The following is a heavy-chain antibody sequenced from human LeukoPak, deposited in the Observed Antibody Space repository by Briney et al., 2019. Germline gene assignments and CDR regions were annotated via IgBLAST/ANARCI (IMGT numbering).Heavy chain of an antibody. D-gene: IGHD5-18*01. Sequence: GGSLRLSCAASGFTFRNASMSWVRQAPGKGLEWVGRIKSKTDGGTTDYAAPVKGRFTISRDDSKTTLYLQMNSLTTEDTAVYFCAHRDTTMVRVDYWGQGTLVTVSS. CDR1: GFTFRNAS. CDR3: AHRDTTMVRVDY. J-gene: IGHJ4*02. CDR2: IKSKTDGGTT. V-gene: IGHV3-15*01.